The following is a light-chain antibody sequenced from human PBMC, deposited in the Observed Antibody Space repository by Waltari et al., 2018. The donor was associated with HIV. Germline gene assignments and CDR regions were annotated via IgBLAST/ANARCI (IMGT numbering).Light chain of an antibody. CDR1: QSLRNY. J-gene: IGKJ2*01. Sequence: EIVLTQSPATLSVSPGDGAPLSCTSSQSLRNYLAWYQHIPGQAPGRLSYDASNRASGIPDRFSGSGSGTVFTLTISRLEPEDFGVYYCQQYGDDPYSVGQGTKLETK. CDR2: DAS. V-gene: IGKV3D-20*01. CDR3: QQYGDDPYS.